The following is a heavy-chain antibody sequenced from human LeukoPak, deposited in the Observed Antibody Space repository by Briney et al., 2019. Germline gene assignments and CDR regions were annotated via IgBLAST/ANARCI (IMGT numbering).Heavy chain of an antibody. J-gene: IGHJ4*02. CDR3: TRRMEYYFDY. CDR2: IRSKAYGGTT. V-gene: IGHV3-49*04. D-gene: IGHD1-1*01. CDR1: GFTFGDYA. Sequence: PGRSLRFSCTASGFTFGDYAMSWVRQAPGKGLEWVGFIRSKAYGGTTEYAASVKGRFTISRDDSKSIAYLQMNSLKTEDTAVYYCTRRMEYYFDYWGQGTLVTVSS.